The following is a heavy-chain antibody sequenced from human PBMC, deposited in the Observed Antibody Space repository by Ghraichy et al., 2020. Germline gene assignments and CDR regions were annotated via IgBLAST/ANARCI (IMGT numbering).Heavy chain of an antibody. D-gene: IGHD6-13*01. J-gene: IGHJ4*02. V-gene: IGHV3-74*01. CDR3: ARSPGTAAAGTRVLGY. Sequence: GGSLRLSCAASGFTFSSYWMHWVRQAPGKGLVWVSRINSDGSSTSYADSVKGRFTISRDNAENTLYLQMNSLRAEDTAVYYCARSPGTAAAGTRVLGYWGQGTLVTVSS. CDR1: GFTFSSYW. CDR2: INSDGSST.